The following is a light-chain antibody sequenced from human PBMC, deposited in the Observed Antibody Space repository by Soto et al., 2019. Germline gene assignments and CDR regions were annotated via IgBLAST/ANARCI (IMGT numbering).Light chain of an antibody. CDR2: GTS. CDR3: QQYGTSPPYT. CDR1: QSVSSSN. V-gene: IGKV3-20*01. J-gene: IGKJ2*01. Sequence: EIVLTQSPVTLSLSPGERATLSCRASQSVSSSNLAWYQQKTGQAHRLLIYGTSSRATGIPDRFSGSGSGTDFTLTISRLEPEDFAVYYCQQYGTSPPYTFGQGTKLEIK.